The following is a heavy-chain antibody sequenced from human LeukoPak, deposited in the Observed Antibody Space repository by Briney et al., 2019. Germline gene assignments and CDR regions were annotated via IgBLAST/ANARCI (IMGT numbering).Heavy chain of an antibody. CDR3: ASKITFGGVHGDV. D-gene: IGHD3-16*01. CDR1: GYTFTSYY. Sequence: ASVTVSCKASGYTFTSYYMHWVRQAPGQGLEWMGIINPSGGSTSYAQKFQGRVTMTRDTSTSTVYMELSSLRSEDTAVYYCASKITFGGVHGDVWGQGTTVTVSS. J-gene: IGHJ6*02. V-gene: IGHV1-46*01. CDR2: INPSGGST.